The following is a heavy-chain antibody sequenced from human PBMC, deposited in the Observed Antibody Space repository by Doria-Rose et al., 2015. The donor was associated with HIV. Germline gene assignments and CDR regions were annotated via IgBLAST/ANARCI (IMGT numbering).Heavy chain of an antibody. V-gene: IGHV2-26*01. CDR1: GVSLSSPGMG. Sequence: QVQLVQFGPVLVKPTETLTLTCTVSGVSLSSPGMGVSWIRQPPGKALEWLANTFSDDERSYKTSLKSRLTISRGTSKSQVVLTMTDIDPVDTATYYCARIKSSRWYHKYYFDFWGQGTLVIVSA. CDR3: ARIKSSRWYHKYYFDF. J-gene: IGHJ4*02. D-gene: IGHD6-13*01. CDR2: TFSDDER.